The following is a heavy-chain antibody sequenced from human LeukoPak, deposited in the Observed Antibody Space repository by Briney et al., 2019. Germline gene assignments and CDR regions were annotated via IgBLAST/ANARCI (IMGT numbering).Heavy chain of an antibody. D-gene: IGHD5-24*01. CDR1: GFTLSSYG. CDR2: IWYDGSNK. V-gene: IGHV3-33*01. J-gene: IGHJ6*02. CDR3: ARDRRDGYNGYYYYYGMDV. Sequence: GRSLRLSCAASGFTLSSYGMHWVRQAPGKGLEWVAVIWYDGSNKYYADSVEGRFTISRDNSKNTLYLQMNSLRAEDTAVYYCARDRRDGYNGYYYYYGMDVWGQGTTVTVSS.